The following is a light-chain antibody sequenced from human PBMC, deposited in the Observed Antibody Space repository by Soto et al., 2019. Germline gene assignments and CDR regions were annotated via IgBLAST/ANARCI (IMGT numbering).Light chain of an antibody. CDR3: QQYKTFPWT. J-gene: IGKJ1*01. V-gene: IGKV1-5*03. CDR1: QSIGTL. CDR2: RAS. Sequence: DIQMTQSPSSLSASVGDRVTITCRASQSIGTLLAWYQQKPGKAPNLLIYRASSLESGVPSRFSGSGSGTEFTLTISSLRSDDFATYYCQQYKTFPWTFGQGTKVQIK.